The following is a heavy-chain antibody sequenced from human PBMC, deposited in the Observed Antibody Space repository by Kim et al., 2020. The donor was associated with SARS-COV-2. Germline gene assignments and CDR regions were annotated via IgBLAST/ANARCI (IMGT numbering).Heavy chain of an antibody. V-gene: IGHV4-59*13. J-gene: IGHJ6*02. CDR2: IYYSGST. Sequence: SETLSLTYTVSGGSISSYYWCWIRQPPGKGLEWIGYIYYSGSTNYNPSLKIRVTISVYTSKNQFSLMLSSVTAADTAVYYCARDCGSRDYYGIDVWGQGTTVTVSS. CDR3: ARDCGSRDYYGIDV. D-gene: IGHD1-26*01. CDR1: GGSISSYY.